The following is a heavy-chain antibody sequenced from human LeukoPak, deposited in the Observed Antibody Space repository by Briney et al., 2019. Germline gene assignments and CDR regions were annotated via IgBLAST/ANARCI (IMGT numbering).Heavy chain of an antibody. CDR1: GFTFSSYA. Sequence: GGSLRLSCSASGFTFSSYAMHWVRQAPGKGLEYVSAISSNGGSTYYADSVKGRFTISRDNYKNTLYLQMSSLRAEDTAVYYCVKSMVRGINWFDPWGQGTLVTVSS. J-gene: IGHJ5*02. CDR2: ISSNGGST. V-gene: IGHV3-64D*06. D-gene: IGHD3-10*01. CDR3: VKSMVRGINWFDP.